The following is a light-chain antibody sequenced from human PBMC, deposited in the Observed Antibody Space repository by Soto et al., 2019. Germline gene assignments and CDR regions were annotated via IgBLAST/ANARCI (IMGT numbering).Light chain of an antibody. J-gene: IGKJ1*01. V-gene: IGKV3-11*01. CDR2: DAS. CDR3: QQYDNWPRT. CDR1: QSVSSY. Sequence: EIVLTQSPATLSLSPGERATLSCRASQSVSSYLAWYQQKPGQAPRLLIYDASNRATGIPARFSGSGSGTDFTLTISSLQSEDLAVYYRQQYDNWPRTFGQGTKVDI.